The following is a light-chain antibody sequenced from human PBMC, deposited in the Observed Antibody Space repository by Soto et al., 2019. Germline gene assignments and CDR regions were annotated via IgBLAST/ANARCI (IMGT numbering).Light chain of an antibody. CDR1: SSNIGAGYD. CDR3: QSHDSSLHASV. J-gene: IGLJ1*01. V-gene: IGLV1-40*01. Sequence: QSVLTQPPSVSGAPGQRVTISCTGSSSNIGAGYDVHWYLQLPGTAPKLLIYGNTNRPSGVPDRFSGSKSGSSASLAITGLQAEDEADYYYQSHDSSLHASVFGTGTKVTVL. CDR2: GNT.